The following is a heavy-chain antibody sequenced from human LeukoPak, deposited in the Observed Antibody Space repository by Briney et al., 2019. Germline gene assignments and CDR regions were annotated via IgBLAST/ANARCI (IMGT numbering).Heavy chain of an antibody. D-gene: IGHD3-10*01. CDR1: GYTFTGYY. J-gene: IGHJ6*02. Sequence: ASVKVSCKASGYTFTGYYMHWVRQAPGQGLEWMGWINPNSGGTNYAQKFQGRVTMTRDTSISTAYMELSRLRSDDTAVYYCARADITMVRGVPYGMDVWCQGTTVTVSS. CDR3: ARADITMVRGVPYGMDV. CDR2: INPNSGGT. V-gene: IGHV1-2*02.